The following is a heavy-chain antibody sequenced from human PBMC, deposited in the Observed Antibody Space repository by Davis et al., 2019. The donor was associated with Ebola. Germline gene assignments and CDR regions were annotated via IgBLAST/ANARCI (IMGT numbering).Heavy chain of an antibody. Sequence: AASVKVSCKASGYTFTSYDVNRVRQATGQGLEWMGWMNPNSGNTGYAQKFQGRVTMTRNTSISTAYMELSSLRSEDTAVYYCARALSLAAGVYWYFDLWGRGTQVTVSS. V-gene: IGHV1-8*01. CDR2: MNPNSGNT. CDR3: ARALSLAAGVYWYFDL. CDR1: GYTFTSYD. D-gene: IGHD6-13*01. J-gene: IGHJ2*01.